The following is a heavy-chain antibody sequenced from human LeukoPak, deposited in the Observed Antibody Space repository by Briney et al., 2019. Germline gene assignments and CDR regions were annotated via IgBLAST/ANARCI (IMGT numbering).Heavy chain of an antibody. J-gene: IGHJ4*02. V-gene: IGHV3-23*01. CDR2: ISGSGGST. Sequence: GGSLRLSCVASGFTFSNYAMSWVRQAPGKGLEWVSGISGSGGSTYYADSVKGRFTISRDNSKNTLYLQMNSLTDEDTAVYYCAKKWGVGTTTLDYFDYWGQGTLVTVSS. CDR3: AKKWGVGTTTLDYFDY. D-gene: IGHD1-26*01. CDR1: GFTFSNYA.